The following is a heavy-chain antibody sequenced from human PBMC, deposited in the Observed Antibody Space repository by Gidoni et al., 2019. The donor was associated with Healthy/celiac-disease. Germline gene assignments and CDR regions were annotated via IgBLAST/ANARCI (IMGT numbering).Heavy chain of an antibody. V-gene: IGHV3-23*01. CDR3: ALEGYYYDSSGYYPHYYYGMDV. D-gene: IGHD3-22*01. J-gene: IGHJ6*02. CDR2: IIGSGGST. CDR1: GFTFSSHA. Sequence: EVQLLESGGGLVQPGGSLRLSCAASGFTFSSHAMSWVRQAPGKGLEWVSAIIGSGGSTYYADSVKGRFTISRDNSKNTLYLQMNSLRAEDTAVYYCALEGYYYDSSGYYPHYYYGMDVWGQGTTVTVSS.